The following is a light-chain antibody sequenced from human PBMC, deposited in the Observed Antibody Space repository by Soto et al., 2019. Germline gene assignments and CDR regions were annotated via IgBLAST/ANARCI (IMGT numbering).Light chain of an antibody. V-gene: IGKV1-5*01. J-gene: IGKJ5*01. Sequence: DIQMTQSPSTLSASVGDRVSITCRASQSISSLLAWYQQKPGKAPKLLIYDASSLESGVPSRFSGSGSGTDFTLTISSLQPEDFATYYCQQANSFPITFGQGTRLEIK. CDR1: QSISSL. CDR2: DAS. CDR3: QQANSFPIT.